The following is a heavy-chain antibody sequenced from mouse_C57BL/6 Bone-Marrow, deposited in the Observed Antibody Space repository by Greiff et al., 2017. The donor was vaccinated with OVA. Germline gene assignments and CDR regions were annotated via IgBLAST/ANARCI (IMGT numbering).Heavy chain of an antibody. CDR1: GFTFSSYG. D-gene: IGHD1-1*01. J-gene: IGHJ3*01. V-gene: IGHV5-6*01. CDR2: ISSGGSYT. CDR3: ASLITPETWFAY. Sequence: VQLKESGGDLVKPGGSLKLSCAASGFTFSSYGMSWVRPTPDKRLEWVATISSGGSYTYYPDSVKGRFTISRDHAKNTLYLQMSSLKSEDTAMYYCASLITPETWFAYWGQGTLVTVSA.